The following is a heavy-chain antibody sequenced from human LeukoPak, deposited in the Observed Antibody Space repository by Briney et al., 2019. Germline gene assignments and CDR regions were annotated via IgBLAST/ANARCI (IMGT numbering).Heavy chain of an antibody. J-gene: IGHJ4*02. Sequence: ASVKVSCKVSGYTLTELSMHWMRQAPGKGLEWMGGFDPEDGETIYAQKFQGRVTMTEDTSTDTAYMELSSLRSEDTAVYYCATETLYYYDSSGYLCLDSWGQGTLVTVSS. CDR2: FDPEDGET. D-gene: IGHD3-22*01. CDR3: ATETLYYYDSSGYLCLDS. CDR1: GYTLTELS. V-gene: IGHV1-24*01.